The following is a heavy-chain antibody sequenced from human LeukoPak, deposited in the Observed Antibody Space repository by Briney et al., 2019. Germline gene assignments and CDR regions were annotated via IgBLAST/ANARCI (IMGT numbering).Heavy chain of an antibody. CDR2: INHSGST. V-gene: IGHV4-34*01. CDR3: ARGVFWSGYYYYYYYMDV. Sequence: PSETLSLTCAVYGGSFSGYYWSWIRQPPGKGLEWIGEINHSGSTNYNPSLKSRVTISVDTSKNQFSLKLSSVTAADTAVYYCARGVFWSGYYYYYYYMDVWGKGTTVTVSS. CDR1: GGSFSGYY. J-gene: IGHJ6*03. D-gene: IGHD3-3*01.